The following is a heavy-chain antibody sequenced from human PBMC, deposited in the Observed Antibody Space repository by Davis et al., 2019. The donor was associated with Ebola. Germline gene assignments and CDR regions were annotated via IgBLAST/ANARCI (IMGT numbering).Heavy chain of an antibody. Sequence: SQTLSLTRAISGDSVPSNTAAWNWIRQSPSRGLEWLGRTYYRSKWFVDYAVSVKSRMTINSDTSKNQFSLQLSSVTPEDTAVYYCARDPPYDQGYDYWGQGILVTVSS. V-gene: IGHV6-1*01. CDR1: GDSVPSNTAA. J-gene: IGHJ4*02. CDR2: TYYRSKWFV. D-gene: IGHD3-22*01. CDR3: ARDPPYDQGYDY.